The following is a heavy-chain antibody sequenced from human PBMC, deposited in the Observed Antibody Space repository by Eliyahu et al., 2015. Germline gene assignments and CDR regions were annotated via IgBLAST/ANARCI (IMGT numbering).Heavy chain of an antibody. D-gene: IGHD6-19*01. CDR3: ARALWLGRSFDY. Sequence: VQLVESGGGLVQPGGSLRLXCAASGFTFSTYEMNWVRQAPGKGLEWVSYISSSGSTIYYADSVKGRFTISRDNAKNSLFLQINSLRADDTAVYFCARALWLGRSFDYWGQGTLVTVSS. V-gene: IGHV3-48*03. CDR1: GFTFSTYE. J-gene: IGHJ4*02. CDR2: ISSSGSTI.